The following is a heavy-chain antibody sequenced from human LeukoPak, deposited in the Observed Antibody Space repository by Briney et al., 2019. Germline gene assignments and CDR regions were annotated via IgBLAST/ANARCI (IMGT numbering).Heavy chain of an antibody. CDR1: GYTFTGYY. V-gene: IGHV1-2*02. CDR3: ARVLKPAWQYYYDSSGSFDH. J-gene: IGHJ4*02. CDR2: INPNSGGT. D-gene: IGHD3-22*01. Sequence: ASVKVSCKASGYTFTGYYMHWVRQAPGQGLEWMGWINPNSGGTNYAQKFQGRVTMTRDTSISTAYMELSRLRSDDTAVYYCARVLKPAWQYYYDSSGSFDHWGQGTLVTVSS.